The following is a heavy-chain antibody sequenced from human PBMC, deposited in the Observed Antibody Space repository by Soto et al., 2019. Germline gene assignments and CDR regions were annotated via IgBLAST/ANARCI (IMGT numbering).Heavy chain of an antibody. CDR1: GFTFSSWS. CDR2: ITGVGGNT. V-gene: IGHV3-23*01. Sequence: PGGSLRLSCAASGFTFSSWSMNWLRQAPGKGLEWVSGITGVGGNTYYADSVRVRFTISRDKSKNTLYLQMNSLRAEDTALYWCAVVIMAGFDYWGQGALVTVS. J-gene: IGHJ4*02. CDR3: AVVIMAGFDY. D-gene: IGHD3-3*01.